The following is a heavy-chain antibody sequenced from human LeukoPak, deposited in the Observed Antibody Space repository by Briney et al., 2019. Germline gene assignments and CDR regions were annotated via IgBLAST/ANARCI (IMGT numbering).Heavy chain of an antibody. V-gene: IGHV1-69*05. J-gene: IGHJ4*02. Sequence: SVKVSCKASGGTFSSYAISWVRQAPGQGLEWMGRIIPIFGTANYAQKFQGRVTITTDESTSTAYMELSSLRSEDTAVYYCARGGDPISSWYAYWGQGTLVTVSS. CDR1: GGTFSSYA. D-gene: IGHD6-13*01. CDR3: ARGGDPISSWYAY. CDR2: IIPIFGTA.